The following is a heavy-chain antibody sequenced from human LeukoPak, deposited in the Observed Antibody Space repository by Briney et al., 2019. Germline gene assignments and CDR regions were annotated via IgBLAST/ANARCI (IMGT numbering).Heavy chain of an antibody. V-gene: IGHV3-30*02. J-gene: IGHJ4*02. CDR1: GFTFSSYG. Sequence: GGSLRLSCAASGFTFSSYGMHWVRQAPGKGLGWVAFIRYDGSNKYYADPVKGRFTISRDNSKNTLYLQMNSLRAEDTAVYYCAKAGSWGQGTLVTVSS. CDR2: IRYDGSNK. CDR3: AKAGS.